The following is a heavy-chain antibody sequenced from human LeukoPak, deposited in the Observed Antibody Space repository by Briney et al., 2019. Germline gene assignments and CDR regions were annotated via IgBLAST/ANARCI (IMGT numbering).Heavy chain of an antibody. D-gene: IGHD1-26*01. J-gene: IGHJ6*03. V-gene: IGHV1-8*03. CDR3: ARGNSGSYYVGYYYYYMDV. CDR1: GYTFTSYD. Sequence: GASVTVSCKASGYTFTSYDINWVRQAAGQGLEWMGWMNPNSGNTVYAQKFQGRVTITRNTSISTAYMELSSLRSEDTAVYYCARGNSGSYYVGYYYYYMDVWGKGTTVTVSS. CDR2: MNPNSGNT.